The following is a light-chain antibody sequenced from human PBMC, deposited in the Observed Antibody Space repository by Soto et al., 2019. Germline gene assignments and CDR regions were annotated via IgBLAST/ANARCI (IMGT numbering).Light chain of an antibody. V-gene: IGKV1-9*01. CDR3: QQLNSYPPGLT. J-gene: IGKJ4*01. CDR1: QGISSY. Sequence: IQLTQSPSSLSASVGDRVTITCRASQGISSYLAWYQQKPGKAPKLLIYAASTLQSGVPSRFSGSGSGTDFTLTISSLPPEDFATYYCQQLNSYPPGLTFGGGTKVEIK. CDR2: AAS.